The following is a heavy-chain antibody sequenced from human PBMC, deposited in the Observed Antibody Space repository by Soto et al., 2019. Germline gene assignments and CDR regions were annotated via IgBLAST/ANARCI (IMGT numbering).Heavy chain of an antibody. J-gene: IGHJ4*02. CDR1: GFTFSRYW. V-gene: IGHV3-74*01. CDR3: ARVRRGALYYDYIWGSYPTGPFDY. Sequence: EVQLVESGGGLVQPGGSLRLSCAASGFTFSRYWMHWVRQAPGKGLVWVSRINSDGSSTSYADSVKGRFTISRDNAKNTLYLQMNSLGAEDTAVYYCARVRRGALYYDYIWGSYPTGPFDYGGQGTLVTVSS. D-gene: IGHD3-16*01. CDR2: INSDGSST.